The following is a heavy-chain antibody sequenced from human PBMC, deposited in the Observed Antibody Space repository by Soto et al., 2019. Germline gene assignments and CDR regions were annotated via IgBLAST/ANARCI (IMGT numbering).Heavy chain of an antibody. Sequence: SETLSLTCTVSGGSISSGGYYWSWIRQHPGKGLEWIGYIYYSGSAYYNPSLKSRVIISVDTSKNQFSLKLSSVTAADTAVYYCARDGSRYNNFDYWGQGTLVTVSS. D-gene: IGHD5-12*01. V-gene: IGHV4-31*03. CDR1: GGSISSGGYY. CDR3: ARDGSRYNNFDY. J-gene: IGHJ4*02. CDR2: IYYSGSA.